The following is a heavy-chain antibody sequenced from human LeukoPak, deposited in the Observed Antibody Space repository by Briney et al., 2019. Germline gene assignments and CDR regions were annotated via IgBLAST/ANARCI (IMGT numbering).Heavy chain of an antibody. J-gene: IGHJ3*01. CDR1: GASLNSHY. Sequence: PSETLSLTCTVSGASLNSHYWNWIRQPGGKGLEWIGRIYTSGRTKYNPSLKSRVTISVDKSKNQFSLNLTSVTAADTAVYYCARDGSGWTDDDAFDVWGQGTMVTVSS. CDR2: IYTSGRT. CDR3: ARDGSGWTDDDAFDV. D-gene: IGHD6-19*01. V-gene: IGHV4-4*07.